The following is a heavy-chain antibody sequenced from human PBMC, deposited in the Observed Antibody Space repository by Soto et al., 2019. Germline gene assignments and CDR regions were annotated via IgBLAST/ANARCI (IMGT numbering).Heavy chain of an antibody. CDR3: ARDTGSSLPFDY. CDR2: ISGSGGST. Sequence: EVQLLESGGGLVQPGGSLRLSCAASGFTFSSYAMSWVRQAPGKGLEWVSAISGSGGSTDYVDSVKGRFTISRDNSKNTLYLQMNSLRAEDTAVYYCARDTGSSLPFDYWGQGTLVTVSS. V-gene: IGHV3-23*01. D-gene: IGHD6-13*01. CDR1: GFTFSSYA. J-gene: IGHJ4*02.